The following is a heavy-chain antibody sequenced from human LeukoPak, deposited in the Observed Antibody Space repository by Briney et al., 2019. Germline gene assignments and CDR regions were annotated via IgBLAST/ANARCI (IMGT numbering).Heavy chain of an antibody. CDR1: GFTLSSYT. J-gene: IGHJ4*02. CDR2: IKQDGSEK. Sequence: GGSLRLSCAASGFTLSSYTMSWVRQAPGKGLEWVANIKQDGSEKYYVDSVKGRFTISRDNAKNSLYLQMNSLRAEDTAVYYCARFPYDFWSGYSRGRHENVDYWGQGTLVTVSS. CDR3: ARFPYDFWSGYSRGRHENVDY. D-gene: IGHD3-3*01. V-gene: IGHV3-7*01.